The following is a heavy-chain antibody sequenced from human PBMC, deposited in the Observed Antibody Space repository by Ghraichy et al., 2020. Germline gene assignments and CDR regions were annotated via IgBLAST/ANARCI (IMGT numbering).Heavy chain of an antibody. Sequence: SETLSLTCAVYGGSFSGYYWSWIRQPPGKGLEWIGEINHSGSTNYNPSLKSRVTISVDTSKNQFSLKLSSVTAADTAVYYCARSRHYDSSGWNWFDPWGQGTLVTVSS. CDR1: GGSFSGYY. V-gene: IGHV4-34*01. CDR2: INHSGST. CDR3: ARSRHYDSSGWNWFDP. J-gene: IGHJ5*02. D-gene: IGHD3-22*01.